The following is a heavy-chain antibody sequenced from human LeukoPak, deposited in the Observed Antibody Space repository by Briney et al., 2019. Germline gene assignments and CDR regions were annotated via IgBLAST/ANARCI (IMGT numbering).Heavy chain of an antibody. Sequence: GGSLRLSCAASGFTFDDYAMHWVRQAPGKGLEWVSGISWNSGSIGYADSVKGRFTISRDNAKNSLYPQMNSLRAEDTALYYCAKDLYGDYAGPLDYWGQGTLVTVSS. V-gene: IGHV3-9*01. D-gene: IGHD4-17*01. CDR2: ISWNSGSI. CDR3: AKDLYGDYAGPLDY. J-gene: IGHJ4*02. CDR1: GFTFDDYA.